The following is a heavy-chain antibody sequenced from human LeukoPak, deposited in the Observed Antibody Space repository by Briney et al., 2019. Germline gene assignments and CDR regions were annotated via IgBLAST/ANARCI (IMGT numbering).Heavy chain of an antibody. CDR2: FDPEDGET. CDR1: GYTLTELS. Sequence: ASVKVSSKVSGYTLTELSMHWVRQAPGKGLEWMGGFDPEDGETIYAQKFQGRVTMTEDTSTDTAYMELSSLRSEDTAVYYCATAWDYGGVFDYWGQGTLVTVSS. V-gene: IGHV1-24*01. D-gene: IGHD4-17*01. J-gene: IGHJ4*02. CDR3: ATAWDYGGVFDY.